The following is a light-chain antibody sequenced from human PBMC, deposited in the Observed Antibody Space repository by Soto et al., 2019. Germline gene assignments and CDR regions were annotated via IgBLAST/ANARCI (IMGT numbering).Light chain of an antibody. CDR2: EVT. J-gene: IGLJ1*01. V-gene: IGLV2-8*01. Sequence: QSVLAQPPSASGSPGQSVTISCTGTSSDVGGYDYVSWYQQRPGKAPKLLIHEVTKRPSGVPDRFSGSKSGNTASLTVCGLQAEDEADYYCSSYAGRTLYVFGTGTKVTVL. CDR3: SSYAGRTLYV. CDR1: SSDVGGYDY.